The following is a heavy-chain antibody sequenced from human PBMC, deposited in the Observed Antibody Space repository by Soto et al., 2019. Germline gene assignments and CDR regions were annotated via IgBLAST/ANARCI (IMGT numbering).Heavy chain of an antibody. D-gene: IGHD3-10*01. V-gene: IGHV4-39*01. J-gene: IGHJ5*02. CDR2: IYYSGST. CDR3: ARAVRGVIIGWFDP. CDR1: GGSISSSSYY. Sequence: SETLSLTCTVSGGSISSSSYYWGWIRQPPGKGLEWIGSIYYSGSTYYNPSLKSRVTISVDTSKNQFSLKLSSVTAADTAVYYCARAVRGVIIGWFDPWGQGTLVTVSS.